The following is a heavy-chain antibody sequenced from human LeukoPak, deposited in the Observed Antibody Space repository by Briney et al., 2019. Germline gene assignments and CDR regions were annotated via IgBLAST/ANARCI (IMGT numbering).Heavy chain of an antibody. D-gene: IGHD4-17*01. CDR3: ARDLMTTVTTFVYGMDV. V-gene: IGHV1-2*02. Sequence: SVKVFCKASGCTFSDYYMHWVRQAPGKGLEWMGWINPNNGGTIYAQRFQGRVTVTRDTSISAAYMELSRLRSDDTAVYYCARDLMTTVTTFVYGMDVWCHGTTATVTS. J-gene: IGHJ6*02. CDR1: GCTFSDYY. CDR2: INPNNGGT.